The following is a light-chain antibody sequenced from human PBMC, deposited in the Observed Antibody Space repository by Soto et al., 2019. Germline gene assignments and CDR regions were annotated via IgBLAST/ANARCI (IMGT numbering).Light chain of an antibody. CDR1: SSDVGGYNY. CDR3: VSYTSSRTLV. Sequence: QSALTQPASVSGSPGQSITISCTGTSSDVGGYNYVSWYQHQPGKAPKLMVYGVDSRPSGVSNRFSASKSGNTASLTISGLQAEDEADYYCVSYTSSRTLVFGGGTKLTVL. CDR2: GVD. J-gene: IGLJ2*01. V-gene: IGLV2-14*03.